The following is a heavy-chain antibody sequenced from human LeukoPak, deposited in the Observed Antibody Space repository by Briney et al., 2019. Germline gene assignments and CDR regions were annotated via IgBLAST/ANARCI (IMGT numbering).Heavy chain of an antibody. CDR1: GFSLRTRGVG. CDR3: AHRLDYYDSSGYPDAFDI. CDR2: IYWDDDK. D-gene: IGHD3-22*01. V-gene: IGHV2-5*02. Sequence: SGPTLVKPTQTLTLTCTFSGFSLRTRGVGVGWIRQPPGKALEWLALIYWDDDKRYSPSLKSRLTITKDTSKTQVVLTMTNMDPVDTATYYCAHRLDYYDSSGYPDAFDIWGQGTMVTVSS. J-gene: IGHJ3*02.